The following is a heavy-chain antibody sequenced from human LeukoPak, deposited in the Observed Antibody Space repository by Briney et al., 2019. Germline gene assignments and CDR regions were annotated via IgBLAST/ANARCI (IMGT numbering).Heavy chain of an antibody. D-gene: IGHD6-6*01. CDR2: IYYTGST. V-gene: IGHV4-39*01. Sequence: SETLSLTCTVSGGSISSSSYYWGWIRQSPGEGLEWIGSIYYTGSTYYSPSLKSRVTISADTSKNEFSLKLSSVTAADTAVYYCTSEISSASNYWGQGTLVTVSS. J-gene: IGHJ4*02. CDR3: TSEISSASNY. CDR1: GGSISSSSYY.